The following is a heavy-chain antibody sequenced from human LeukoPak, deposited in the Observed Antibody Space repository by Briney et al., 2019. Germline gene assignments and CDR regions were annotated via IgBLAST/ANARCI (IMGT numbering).Heavy chain of an antibody. D-gene: IGHD4-11*01. V-gene: IGHV3-23*01. CDR1: GFTFYNYA. J-gene: IGHJ6*03. Sequence: GGSLRLSCAASGFTFYNYAMTWVRQAPGRGLEWVAAMSANGDTTHYADPVRGRSTISRDNFKNTLYLEMNSLRAEDTAVYYCAKRSTQTTPSNYIYFYMDVWGKGTTVTVS. CDR3: AKRSTQTTPSNYIYFYMDV. CDR2: MSANGDTT.